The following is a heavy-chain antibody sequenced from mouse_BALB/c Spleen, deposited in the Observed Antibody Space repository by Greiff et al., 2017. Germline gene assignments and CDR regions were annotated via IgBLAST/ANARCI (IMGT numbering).Heavy chain of an antibody. CDR2: ISTYYGNT. D-gene: IGHD2-14*01. CDR1: SYTFTDYA. Sequence: QVQLQQSGPELVRPGVSVKISCKGSSYTFTDYAMHWVKQSHAKSLEWIGVISTYYGNTNYNQKFKGKATMTVDKSSSTAYMELARLTSEDSAIYYCARGAYYRYDDYAMDYWGQGTSVTVSS. V-gene: IGHV1-67*01. CDR3: ARGAYYRYDDYAMDY. J-gene: IGHJ4*01.